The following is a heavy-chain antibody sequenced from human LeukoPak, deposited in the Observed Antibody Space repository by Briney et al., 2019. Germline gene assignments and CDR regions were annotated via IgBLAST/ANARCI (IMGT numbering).Heavy chain of an antibody. V-gene: IGHV4-34*01. D-gene: IGHD3-10*01. CDR3: ARHVYYYGSGSYLDY. CDR1: GGSFSGYY. CDR2: INHSGST. J-gene: IGHJ4*02. Sequence: SETLSLTCAVYGGSFSGYYWSWIRQPAGKGLEWIGEINHSGSTNYNPSLKSRVTISVDTSKNQFSLKLSSVTAADTAVYYCARHVYYYGSGSYLDYWGQGTLVTVSS.